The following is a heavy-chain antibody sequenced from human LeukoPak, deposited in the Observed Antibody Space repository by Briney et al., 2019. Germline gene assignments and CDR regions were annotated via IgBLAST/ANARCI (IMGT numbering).Heavy chain of an antibody. CDR2: MNLNSGNT. Sequence: ASVKVSCKASGYTFTSYDINWVRQATGQGLEWMGWMNLNSGNTGYAQKFQGRVTMTRNTSISTAYMELSSLRSEDTAVYYCARGTRYCSSTSCYRGENWFDPWGQGTLVTVSS. CDR3: ARGTRYCSSTSCYRGENWFDP. D-gene: IGHD2-2*02. V-gene: IGHV1-8*01. J-gene: IGHJ5*02. CDR1: GYTFTSYD.